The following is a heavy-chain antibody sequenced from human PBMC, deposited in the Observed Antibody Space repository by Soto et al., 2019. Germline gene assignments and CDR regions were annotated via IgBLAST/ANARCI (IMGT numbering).Heavy chain of an antibody. CDR2: ISISGSTI. J-gene: IGHJ4*02. V-gene: IGHV3-11*01. D-gene: IGHD3-10*01. CDR3: AKKVNSGPGSQYFDY. Sequence: GGSLRLPCAASGFTFSEYYISWIRQAAGKGLEWVSYISISGSTIYYADSVKGRFTISRDNAKNTLFLQMDSLRAEDTAIYSCAKKVNSGPGSQYFDYWGQGTLVTVSS. CDR1: GFTFSEYY.